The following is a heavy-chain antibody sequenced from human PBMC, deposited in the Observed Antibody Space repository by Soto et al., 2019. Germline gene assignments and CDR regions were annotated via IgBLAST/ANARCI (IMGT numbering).Heavy chain of an antibody. CDR2: IYPGDSDS. CDR1: GYTFTAYW. CDR3: ARHYGSRSSPLGFAN. J-gene: IGHJ4*02. Sequence: GESLKISCKASGYTFTAYWIGWVRQMPGKGLEWMGIIYPGDSDSTYSPSFQGQVTISADKSINTAYLQWSSLKASDTAKYYWARHYGSRSSPLGFANWGQGTLVPVPS. V-gene: IGHV5-51*01. D-gene: IGHD3-10*01.